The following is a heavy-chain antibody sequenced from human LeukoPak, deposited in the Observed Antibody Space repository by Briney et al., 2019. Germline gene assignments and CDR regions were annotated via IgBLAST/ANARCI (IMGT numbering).Heavy chain of an antibody. J-gene: IGHJ6*02. D-gene: IGHD6-6*01. V-gene: IGHV1-69*13. CDR3: ASGAIAARLLYYYYYGMDV. CDR1: GGTFSSYA. CDR2: IIPIFGTA. Sequence: SVTVSCKASGGTFSSYAISWVRQAPGQGLEWMGGIIPIFGTANYAQKFQGRVTITADESTSTAYMELSSLRSEDTAVYYCASGAIAARLLYYYYYGMDVWGQGTTVTVSS.